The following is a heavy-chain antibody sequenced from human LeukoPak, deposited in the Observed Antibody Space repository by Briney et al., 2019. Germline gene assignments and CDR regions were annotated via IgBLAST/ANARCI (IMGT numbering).Heavy chain of an antibody. CDR1: GFHFSAYD. Sequence: GGSLRLSCAASGFHFSAYDMHWVRQAPGEGLEWVAYFGHSGTTYYADSVSGRFTIFRDSSKNTLYLQMNNLRVEDTALYYCARDHAPAGGGLDYWGHGTQVTVSS. J-gene: IGHJ4*01. CDR2: FGHSGTT. CDR3: ARDHAPAGGGLDY. V-gene: IGHV3-69-1*01. D-gene: IGHD6-25*01.